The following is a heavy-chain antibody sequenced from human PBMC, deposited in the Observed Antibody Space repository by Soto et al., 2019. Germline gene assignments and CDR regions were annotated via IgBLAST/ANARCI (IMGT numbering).Heavy chain of an antibody. D-gene: IGHD6-13*01. V-gene: IGHV3-33*01. CDR3: ARDKSGQQLGYMDV. Sequence: GGSLRLSCAASGFTFSSYGMHWVRQAPGKGLEWVAVIWYDGSNKYYADSVKGRFTISRDNSKNTLYLQMNSLRAEDTAVYYCARDKSGQQLGYMDVWGQGTTVTVSS. J-gene: IGHJ6*02. CDR2: IWYDGSNK. CDR1: GFTFSSYG.